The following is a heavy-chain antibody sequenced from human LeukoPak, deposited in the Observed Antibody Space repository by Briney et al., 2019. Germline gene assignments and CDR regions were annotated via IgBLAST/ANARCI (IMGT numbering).Heavy chain of an antibody. D-gene: IGHD3-22*01. CDR3: ARIWDYYDSSGYYRGDAFDI. J-gene: IGHJ3*02. CDR1: GFTFSSYW. V-gene: IGHV3-74*01. CDR2: INSDGSST. Sequence: PGGSLRLSYAASGFTFSSYWMHWVRQAPGKGLVWVSRINSDGSSTSYADSVKGRFTISRDNAKNTLYLQMNSLRAEDTAVYYCARIWDYYDSSGYYRGDAFDIWGQGTMVTVSS.